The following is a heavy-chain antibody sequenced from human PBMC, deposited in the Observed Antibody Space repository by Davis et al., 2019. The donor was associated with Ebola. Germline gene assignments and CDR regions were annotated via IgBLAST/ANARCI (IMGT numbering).Heavy chain of an antibody. J-gene: IGHJ6*03. D-gene: IGHD6-13*01. CDR3: ARLAASSSWYVAYYRYYMDV. V-gene: IGHV4-61*01. CDR1: GGSVGSGSYY. Sequence: SETLSLTCTVSGGSVGSGSYYWSWIRQSPGKGLEWIGYIYYSGSTYYNPSLKSRVTISVDTSNNRFSLRLSSVTAADTAVYYCARLAASSSWYVAYYRYYMDVWGKGTTVIVSS. CDR2: IYYSGST.